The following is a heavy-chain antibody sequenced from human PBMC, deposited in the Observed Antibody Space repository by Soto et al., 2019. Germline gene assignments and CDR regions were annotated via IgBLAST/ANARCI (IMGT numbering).Heavy chain of an antibody. CDR1: GFTFSSYA. D-gene: IGHD3-10*01. J-gene: IGHJ6*02. Sequence: SLRLSCAASGFTFSSYAMHWVRQAPGKGLEWVAVISYDGSNKYYAGSVKGRFTISRDNSKNTLYLQMNSLRAEDTAVYYCAREVGGGYYYGMDVWGQGTTVTVSS. V-gene: IGHV3-30-3*01. CDR2: ISYDGSNK. CDR3: AREVGGGYYYGMDV.